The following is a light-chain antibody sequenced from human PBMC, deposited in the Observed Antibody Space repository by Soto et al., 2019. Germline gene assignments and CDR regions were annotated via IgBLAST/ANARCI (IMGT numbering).Light chain of an antibody. Sequence: EIVLTQSPGTLSLSPGERATLSCRASQSVSSNYLAWFQQKPGQAPRLLIYGASSRATGIPDRFSGSGSGTDFTLTISRLEPEDFAVYYCQQYGSLPRTFGQGTKVEIK. CDR2: GAS. J-gene: IGKJ1*01. V-gene: IGKV3-20*01. CDR3: QQYGSLPRT. CDR1: QSVSSNY.